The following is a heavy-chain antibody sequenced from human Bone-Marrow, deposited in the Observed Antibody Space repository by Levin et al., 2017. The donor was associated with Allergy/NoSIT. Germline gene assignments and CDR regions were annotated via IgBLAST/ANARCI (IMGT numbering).Heavy chain of an antibody. CDR3: AKEGSGDGYNGIDY. CDR1: GFTFSSYG. D-gene: IGHD5-24*01. V-gene: IGHV3-30*18. CDR2: ISYDGSNK. J-gene: IGHJ4*02. Sequence: GGSLRLSCAASGFTFSSYGMHWVRQAPGKGLEWVAVISYDGSNKYYADSVKGRFTISRDNSKNTLYLQMNSLRAEDTAVYYCAKEGSGDGYNGIDYWGQGTLVTVSS.